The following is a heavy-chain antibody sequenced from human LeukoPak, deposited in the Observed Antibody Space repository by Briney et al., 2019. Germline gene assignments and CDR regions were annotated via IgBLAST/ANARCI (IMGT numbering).Heavy chain of an antibody. CDR2: IYSGGST. CDR1: GFTFSSYW. Sequence: PGGSLRLSCAASGFTFSSYWMSWVRQAPGKGLEWVSVIYSGGSTYYADSVKGRFTISRHNSKNTLYLQMNSLRAEDTAVYYCASPGPRDSSSSNYYGMDVWGQGTTVTVSS. V-gene: IGHV3-53*04. CDR3: ASPGPRDSSSSNYYGMDV. J-gene: IGHJ6*02. D-gene: IGHD6-6*01.